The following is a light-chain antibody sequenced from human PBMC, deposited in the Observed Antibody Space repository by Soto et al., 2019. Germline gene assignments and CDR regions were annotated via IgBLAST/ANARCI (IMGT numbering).Light chain of an antibody. Sequence: EIVFTPSPATLSSFPGDRVSLSFRASQYINTRLAWYQHRPGQAPRLLIYQTSLRAAGIPARFSASGSGTDFTLTISDVQPEDFALYYCHQRQSWPRTFGQGTKVDIK. V-gene: IGKV3-11*01. CDR2: QTS. CDR3: HQRQSWPRT. CDR1: QYINTR. J-gene: IGKJ1*01.